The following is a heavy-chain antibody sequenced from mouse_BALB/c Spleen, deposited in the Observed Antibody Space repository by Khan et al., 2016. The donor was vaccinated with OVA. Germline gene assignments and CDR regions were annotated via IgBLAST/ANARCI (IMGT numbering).Heavy chain of an antibody. CDR3: AKDEGNPDYGTFDD. J-gene: IGHJ2*01. CDR1: GFSLTSYG. Sequence: VQLQQSGPSLVQPSQSLSITCTVSGFSLTSYGVHWVRQSPGKGLEWLGVIWSGGSTDYNAAFISRLSITKDNSKSQVFFKMNSRQADDTAIYYCAKDEGNPDYGTFDDWGQGTTLTVSS. D-gene: IGHD2-1*01. CDR2: IWSGGST. V-gene: IGHV2-5-1*01.